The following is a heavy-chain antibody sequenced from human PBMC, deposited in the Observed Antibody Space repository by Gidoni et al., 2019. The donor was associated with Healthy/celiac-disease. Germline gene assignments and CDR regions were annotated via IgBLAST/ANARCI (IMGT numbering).Heavy chain of an antibody. CDR1: GGSISSSSYY. CDR2: IYYSGST. V-gene: IGHV4-39*01. Sequence: QLQLQESGPGLVKPSETLSLTCTVSGGSISSSSYYWGWIRQPPGKGLEWIGSIYYSGSTYYNPSLKSRVTISVDTSKNQFSLKLSSVTAADTAVYYCARRIQLWLWAFDTWGQGTMVTVSS. J-gene: IGHJ3*02. CDR3: ARRIQLWLWAFDT. D-gene: IGHD5-18*01.